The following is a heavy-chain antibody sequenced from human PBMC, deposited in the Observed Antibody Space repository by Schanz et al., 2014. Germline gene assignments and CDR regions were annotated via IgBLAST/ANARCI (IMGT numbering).Heavy chain of an antibody. CDR2: LSGSGGST. Sequence: EVQLLESGGGLVQPGGSLRLSCAASGFTFSSYAMSWVRQAPGKGLEWVSALSGSGGSTYYADSVKGRFTISRDNSKNTRYLQMNSLRADDTAVYFCARAHGNNWYGKGLDSWGQGTLVTVSS. CDR1: GFTFSSYA. J-gene: IGHJ4*02. V-gene: IGHV3-23*01. D-gene: IGHD1-1*01. CDR3: ARAHGNNWYGKGLDS.